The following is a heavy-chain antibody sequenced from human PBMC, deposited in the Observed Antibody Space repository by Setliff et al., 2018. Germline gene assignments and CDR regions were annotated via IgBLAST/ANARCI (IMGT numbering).Heavy chain of an antibody. V-gene: IGHV1-18*01. D-gene: IGHD6-19*01. J-gene: IGHJ6*03. CDR3: ARGPSGWSSATSRYYFYMDV. Sequence: ASVKVSCKASGYTFTSYGISWVRQAPGQGLEWMGWISAYNGNTNYAQKLQGRVTMTTDTSTSTAYMELRSLRSDDTAVYYCARGPSGWSSATSRYYFYMDVWGKGTTVTVSS. CDR2: ISAYNGNT. CDR1: GYTFTSYG.